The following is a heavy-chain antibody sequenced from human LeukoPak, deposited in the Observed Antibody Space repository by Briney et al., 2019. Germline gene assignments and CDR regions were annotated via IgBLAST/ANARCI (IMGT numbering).Heavy chain of an antibody. CDR3: MRGGIGYDSDY. CDR2: INHSGST. CDR1: GGSFSGYY. D-gene: IGHD5-12*01. Sequence: SETLSLTCAVYGGSFSGYYWSWIRQPPGKGLEWIGEINHSGSTNYNPSLKSRVTISVDRSKNQFSLKLSSVTAADTAVYYCMRGGIGYDSDYWGQGNLVTVSS. V-gene: IGHV4-34*01. J-gene: IGHJ4*02.